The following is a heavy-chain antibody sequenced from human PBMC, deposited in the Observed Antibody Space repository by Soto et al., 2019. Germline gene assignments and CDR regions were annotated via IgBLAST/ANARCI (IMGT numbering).Heavy chain of an antibody. J-gene: IGHJ4*02. D-gene: IGHD1-26*01. CDR1: GYTLTELS. CDR3: ANAPLVGPYYFDY. CDR2: FDPEDGET. V-gene: IGHV1-24*01. Sequence: GASVKVSCKVSGYTLTELSMHWVRQAPGKGLEWMGGFDPEDGETIYAQKFQGRVTMTEDTSTNTAYMELSSLRSEDTAVYYCANAPLVGPYYFDYWGQGTLVTVSS.